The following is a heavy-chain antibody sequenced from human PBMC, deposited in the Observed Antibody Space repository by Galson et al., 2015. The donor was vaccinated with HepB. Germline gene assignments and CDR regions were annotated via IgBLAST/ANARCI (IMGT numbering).Heavy chain of an antibody. D-gene: IGHD2-15*01. V-gene: IGHV3-30*18. CDR3: VKMTGSGTWLLDY. J-gene: IGHJ4*02. CDR1: GLTFSSHG. CDR2: ISYDGNYK. Sequence: SLRLSCAASGLTFSSHGMHWVRQAPGKGLEWVAVISYDGNYKYYADSVKGRFTISRDNSKNTLYLQMNSLRVEDTAVYYCVKMTGSGTWLLDYWGQGTPVTVSS.